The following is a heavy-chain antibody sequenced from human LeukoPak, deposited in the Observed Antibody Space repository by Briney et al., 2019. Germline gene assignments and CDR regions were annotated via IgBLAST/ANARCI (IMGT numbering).Heavy chain of an antibody. Sequence: ASVKVSCKASGGTFSSYAISWVRRAPGQGLEWMGGIIPIFGTANYAQKFQGRVTITADESTSTAYMELSSLRSEDTAVYYCASWCRPEYDFWSGYYKDDYYYYMDVWGKGTTVTVSS. CDR1: GGTFSSYA. J-gene: IGHJ6*03. CDR2: IIPIFGTA. D-gene: IGHD3-3*01. V-gene: IGHV1-69*13. CDR3: ASWCRPEYDFWSGYYKDDYYYYMDV.